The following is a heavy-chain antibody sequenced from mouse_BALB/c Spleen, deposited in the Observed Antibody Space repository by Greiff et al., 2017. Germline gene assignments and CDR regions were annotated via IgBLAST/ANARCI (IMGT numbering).Heavy chain of an antibody. CDR1: GYSITSDYA. D-gene: IGHD2-3*01. CDR3: ARDDDGYSFAY. J-gene: IGHJ3*01. Sequence: EVQLVESGPGLVKPSQSLSLTCTVTGYSITSDYAWNWIRQFPGNKLEWMGYISYSGSTSYNPSLKSRISITRDTSKNQFFLQLNSVTTEDTATYYCARDDDGYSFAYWGQGTLVTVSA. V-gene: IGHV3-2*02. CDR2: ISYSGST.